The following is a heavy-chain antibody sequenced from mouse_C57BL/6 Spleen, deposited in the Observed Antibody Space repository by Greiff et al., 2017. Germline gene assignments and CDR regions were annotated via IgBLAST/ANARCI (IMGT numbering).Heavy chain of an antibody. J-gene: IGHJ4*01. CDR1: GYTFTSYW. CDR2: IYPSDSET. CDR3: ARGEYLRIDY. D-gene: IGHD5-2*01. V-gene: IGHV1-61*01. Sequence: QVQLQQSGAELVRPGSSVKLSCKASGYTFTSYWMDWVKQRPGQGLEWIGNIYPSDSETHYNQKFKDKATLTVDKSSSTAYMQLSSLTSEDSAVYYCARGEYLRIDYWGQGTSVTVSA.